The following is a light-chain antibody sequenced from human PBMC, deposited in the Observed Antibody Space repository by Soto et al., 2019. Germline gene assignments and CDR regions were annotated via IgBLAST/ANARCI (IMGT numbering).Light chain of an antibody. CDR3: ASYTTDHTFM. CDR2: EVT. Sequence: QSALTQPASVSGSPGQSITISCTGTSGDIGSYNRVSWYQQHPGKAPKLIIYEVTDRPSGVSNRFSGSKSGNTASLTISGLQAEDEAEYFCASYTTDHTFMFGGGTKLTVL. J-gene: IGLJ3*02. V-gene: IGLV2-14*01. CDR1: SGDIGSYNR.